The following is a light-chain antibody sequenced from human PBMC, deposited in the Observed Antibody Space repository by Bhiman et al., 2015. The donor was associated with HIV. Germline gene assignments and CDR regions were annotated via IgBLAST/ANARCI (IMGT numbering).Light chain of an antibody. J-gene: IGLJ3*02. CDR2: RNN. V-gene: IGLV1-47*01. CDR1: SSNIGSKF. Sequence: QSVLTQPPSASGTPGQRVSISCSGSSSNIGSKFVYWYQQLPGTAPKLIIYRNNQRPSGVPDRFSGSKSGTSASLAISGLQAEDEADYYCAAWDDSLSGGVFGGGTKLTVL. CDR3: AAWDDSLSGGV.